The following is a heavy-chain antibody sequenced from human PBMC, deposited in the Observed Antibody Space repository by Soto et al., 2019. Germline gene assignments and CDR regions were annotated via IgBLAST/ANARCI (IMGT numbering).Heavy chain of an antibody. CDR2: IYYSGST. CDR1: GGSISSYY. Sequence: ETLSLTCTVSGGSISSYYWSWIRQPPGKGLEWIGYIYYSGSTNYNPSLKSRVTISVDTSKNQFSLKLSSVTAADTAVYYCARNIADLAVAGGEDYYYYMDVWGKGTTVTVSS. J-gene: IGHJ6*03. D-gene: IGHD6-19*01. V-gene: IGHV4-59*01. CDR3: ARNIADLAVAGGEDYYYYMDV.